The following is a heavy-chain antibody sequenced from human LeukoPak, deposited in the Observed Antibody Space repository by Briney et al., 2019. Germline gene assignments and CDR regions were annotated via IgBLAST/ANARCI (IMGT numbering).Heavy chain of an antibody. J-gene: IGHJ6*03. V-gene: IGHV4-38-2*02. Sequence: SETLSLTCTVSGYSISSGYYWGWIRQPPGKGLEWIGNIYHSGSTYYNPSLKSRVTISVDTSKNQSSLKLSSVTAADTAVYYCARSYCSSTSCYRYYMDVWGKGTTVTVSS. CDR3: ARSYCSSTSCYRYYMDV. CDR2: IYHSGST. D-gene: IGHD2-2*01. CDR1: GYSISSGYY.